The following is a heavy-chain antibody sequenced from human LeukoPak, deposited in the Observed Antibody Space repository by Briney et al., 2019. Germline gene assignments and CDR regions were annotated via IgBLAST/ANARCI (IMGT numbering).Heavy chain of an antibody. V-gene: IGHV3-30*18. Sequence: RSLRLSCAASGFTFSSYGMHWVRQAPGKGLEWVAIISYDESTKYYADSVKCRFTISRDNSKNTLYLHMNSLRAEDTAVFYCAKGSWTFDYWGQGTLVAVSS. CDR3: AKGSWTFDY. J-gene: IGHJ4*02. CDR1: GFTFSSYG. D-gene: IGHD3/OR15-3a*01. CDR2: ISYDESTK.